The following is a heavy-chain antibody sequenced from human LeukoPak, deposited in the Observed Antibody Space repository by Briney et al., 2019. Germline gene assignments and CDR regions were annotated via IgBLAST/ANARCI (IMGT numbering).Heavy chain of an antibody. CDR3: AKGGSLWLPTHFDY. CDR2: ISGSGGST. D-gene: IGHD5-18*01. CDR1: GFTFSSYA. J-gene: IGHJ4*02. Sequence: GGSLRLSCAAAGFTFSSYAMSWVRQAPGKWREWVSGISGSGGSTYYADSVKGRFTISRDNSKNTLYLQMNSLRAEDTAVYYCAKGGSLWLPTHFDYWGQGTLVTVSS. V-gene: IGHV3-23*01.